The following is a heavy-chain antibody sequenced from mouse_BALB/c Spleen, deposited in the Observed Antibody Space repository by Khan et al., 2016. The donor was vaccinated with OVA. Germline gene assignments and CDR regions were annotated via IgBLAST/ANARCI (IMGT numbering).Heavy chain of an antibody. CDR1: GYSITSGYN. J-gene: IGHJ2*01. D-gene: IGHD1-1*01. CDR2: IHYSGST. V-gene: IGHV3-1*02. Sequence: EVKLLESGPDLVKPSQSLSLTCTVTGYSITSGYNWHWIRQFPGNNLEWMGYIHYSGSTNSNPSLKSRISITRDTSKNQFFLKLSTVTSEDTATYYCVRDHYFGSRGYYFDYWGQGTTLTVSS. CDR3: VRDHYFGSRGYYFDY.